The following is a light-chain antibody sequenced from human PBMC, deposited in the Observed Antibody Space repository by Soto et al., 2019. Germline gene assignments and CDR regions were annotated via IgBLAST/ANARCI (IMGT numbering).Light chain of an antibody. CDR1: SPNIGGNS. V-gene: IGLV1-51*01. CDR2: DDN. CDR3: GSWDSSLSAYV. Sequence: QAVVTQPPSVSAAPGQKVTISCSGSSPNIGGNSVSWYQQLPGTAPKLLIYDDNKRPSGIPDRFSGSKSVTSATLGITGFQTGDEADYYCGSWDSSLSAYVFGTGTKLTVL. J-gene: IGLJ1*01.